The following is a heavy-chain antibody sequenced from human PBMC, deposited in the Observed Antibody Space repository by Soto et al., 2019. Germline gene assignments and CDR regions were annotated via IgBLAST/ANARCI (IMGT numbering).Heavy chain of an antibody. Sequence: SVKGSCKASGFSFTSYGISWVRQATGQGLEWMGWISAYNGNTKYEQKLQGRVTMTTDTSTSTAYMELRSLRSDDTAVYYCARDAAVGLFGYWGQGTLVTVSS. CDR3: ARDAAVGLFGY. CDR2: ISAYNGNT. J-gene: IGHJ4*02. CDR1: GFSFTSYG. D-gene: IGHD1-26*01. V-gene: IGHV1-18*01.